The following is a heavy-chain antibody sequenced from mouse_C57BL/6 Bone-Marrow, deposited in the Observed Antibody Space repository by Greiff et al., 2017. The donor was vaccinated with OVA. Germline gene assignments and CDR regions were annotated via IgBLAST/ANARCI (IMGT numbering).Heavy chain of an antibody. CDR2: ISSGGSYT. J-gene: IGHJ4*01. V-gene: IGHV5-6*01. Sequence: EVQLQQSGGDLVKPGGSLKLSCAASGFTFSSYGMSWVRQTPDKRLEWVATISSGGSYTYYPDSVKGRFTISRDNAKNTLYLQMSSLKSEDTAMYYCARTTVVAPMDYWGQGTSVTVSS. CDR1: GFTFSSYG. CDR3: ARTTVVAPMDY. D-gene: IGHD1-1*01.